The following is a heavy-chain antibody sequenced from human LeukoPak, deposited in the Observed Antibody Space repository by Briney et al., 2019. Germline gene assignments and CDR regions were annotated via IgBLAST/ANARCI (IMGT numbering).Heavy chain of an antibody. CDR2: ISSSGSTI. V-gene: IGHV3-11*01. D-gene: IGHD4-17*01. CDR1: GFTFSDYY. J-gene: IGHJ4*02. Sequence: GESLKISCAASGFTFSDYYMSWIRQAPGKGLEWVSYISSSGSTIYYADSVKGRFTISRDNAKNSLYLQMNSLRAEDTAVYYCASGVTTVTYANYFDYWGQGTLVTVSS. CDR3: ASGVTTVTYANYFDY.